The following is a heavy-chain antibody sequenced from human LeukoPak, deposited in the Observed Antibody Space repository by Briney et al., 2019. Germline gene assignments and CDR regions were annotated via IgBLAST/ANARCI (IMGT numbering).Heavy chain of an antibody. V-gene: IGHV4-34*01. D-gene: IGHD6-6*01. CDR1: GGSFSGYY. Sequence: SETLSLTCAVYGGSFSGYYWSWIRQPPGKGLEWIGEINHSGSTNYNPSLKSRVTISVDTSKNQFSLKLSSVAAADTAVYYCASGVAARKGGSTGLIDYWGQGTLVTVSS. J-gene: IGHJ4*02. CDR2: INHSGST. CDR3: ASGVAARKGGSTGLIDY.